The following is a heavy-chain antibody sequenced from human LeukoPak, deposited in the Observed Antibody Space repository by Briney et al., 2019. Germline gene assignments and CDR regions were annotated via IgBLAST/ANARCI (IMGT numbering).Heavy chain of an antibody. CDR2: IHSGGGT. J-gene: IGHJ4*02. CDR3: ARGPDGYRY. V-gene: IGHV3-53*01. D-gene: IGHD3-16*02. Sequence: GGSLRLSCAASGFTVSSNYMSWVRQAPGKGLEWVSVIHSGGGTYYADSVKGRFTISRDNSKNPLYLQMDSLRAEDTAVYYCARGPDGYRYWGQGTLVTVSS. CDR1: GFTVSSNY.